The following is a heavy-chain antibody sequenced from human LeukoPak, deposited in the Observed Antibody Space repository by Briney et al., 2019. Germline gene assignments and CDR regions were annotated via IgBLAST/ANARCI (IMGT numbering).Heavy chain of an antibody. CDR3: AKDGELRYFDWLSLTLNFDY. CDR2: ISSSANAI. Sequence: PGGSLRLSCAASGFTFSDYYMSWIRQAPGKGLEWVSYISSSANAIYYADSVKGRFTISRDNSKNTLYLQMNSLRAEDTAVYYCAKDGELRYFDWLSLTLNFDYWGQGTLVTVSS. J-gene: IGHJ4*02. D-gene: IGHD3-9*01. CDR1: GFTFSDYY. V-gene: IGHV3-11*01.